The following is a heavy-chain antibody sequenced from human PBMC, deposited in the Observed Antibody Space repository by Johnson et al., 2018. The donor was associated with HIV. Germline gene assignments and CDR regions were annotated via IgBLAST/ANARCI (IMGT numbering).Heavy chain of an antibody. CDR1: GFTFSHYD. J-gene: IGHJ3*02. CDR2: ISYDGSNK. V-gene: IGHV3-30*03. D-gene: IGHD2-15*01. Sequence: QVHLVESGGGLVQPGGSLRLSCAASGFTFSHYDMHWVRQAPGKGLEWVAVISYDGSNKYYADSVKGRFTISRDNSKNTLYLQMNSLRAEDTAVYYCASYCSGGSCYRRSPSDAFDIWGQGTMVTVSS. CDR3: ASYCSGGSCYRRSPSDAFDI.